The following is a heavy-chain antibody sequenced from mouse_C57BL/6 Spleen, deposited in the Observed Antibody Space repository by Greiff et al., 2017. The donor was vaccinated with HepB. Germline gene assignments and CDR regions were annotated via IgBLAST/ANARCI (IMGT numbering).Heavy chain of an antibody. D-gene: IGHD1-1*01. J-gene: IGHJ3*01. CDR1: GYAFRSYW. Sequence: VKLQESGAELVKPGASVKISCKASGYAFRSYWINWVKQRPGKGLAWIGQICPGDGDTNYNGKFKGKATLTADKSSSTAYMQLSSLTSEDSAVYFCARYGPYGKFAYWGQGTLVTVSA. CDR2: ICPGDGDT. CDR3: ARYGPYGKFAY. V-gene: IGHV1-80*01.